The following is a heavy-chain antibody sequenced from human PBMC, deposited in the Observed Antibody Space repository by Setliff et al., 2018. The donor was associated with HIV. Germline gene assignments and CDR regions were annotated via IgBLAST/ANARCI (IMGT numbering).Heavy chain of an antibody. J-gene: IGHJ5*02. D-gene: IGHD2-2*01. CDR2: VYHRGTT. V-gene: IGHV4-39*01. CDR3: SLQHGRPMRWFDP. CDR1: GDSISNNGYY. Sequence: PSETLSLTCTVSGDSISNNGYYWAWIRQPPGKGLEWIGCVYHRGTTYYNPSLKSRLAMSVDTSKNKFFLKLNSLTAADTAVYYCSLQHGRPMRWFDPWGPGTLVPSPQ.